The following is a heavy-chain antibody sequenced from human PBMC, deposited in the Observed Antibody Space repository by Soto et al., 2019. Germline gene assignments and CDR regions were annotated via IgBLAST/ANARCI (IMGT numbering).Heavy chain of an antibody. CDR3: ARLRSQHSSGYYY. Sequence: SVKVSCTASGGTFSSYAISWVRQAPGQGLEWMGGIIPIFGTANYAQKFQGRVTITADESTSTAYMELSSLRSEDTAVYYCARLRSQHSSGYYYWGQGTLVTVSS. CDR2: IIPIFGTA. CDR1: GGTFSSYA. V-gene: IGHV1-69*13. D-gene: IGHD3-22*01. J-gene: IGHJ4*02.